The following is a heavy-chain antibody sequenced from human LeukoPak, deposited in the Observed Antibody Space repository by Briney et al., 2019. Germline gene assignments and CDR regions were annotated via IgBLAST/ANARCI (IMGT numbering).Heavy chain of an antibody. D-gene: IGHD3-10*01. CDR2: ISSSGGTT. CDR3: ARGRGSGRWLDY. Sequence: PGGSLRLSCAASGFTFSSYNMNWVRQAPGKGLEWLSYISSSGGTTYYADSVKGRFTISRDNAKNSLYLQMNSLRDEDTAVYYCARGRGSGRWLDYWGQGNLVTVSS. J-gene: IGHJ4*02. CDR1: GFTFSSYN. V-gene: IGHV3-48*02.